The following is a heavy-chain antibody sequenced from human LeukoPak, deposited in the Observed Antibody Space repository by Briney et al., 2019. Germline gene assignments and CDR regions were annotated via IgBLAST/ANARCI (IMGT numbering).Heavy chain of an antibody. Sequence: PSETLSLTCTVSGGSTSSYSWSWVRQPPAKGLEWVGYISYSGSTNYNPSLKSRVSISVETSKNQFSLKLSSVTAADTAVYYCARGNWNYASFWFDPWGQGTLVTVSS. J-gene: IGHJ5*02. CDR3: ARGNWNYASFWFDP. CDR1: GGSTSSYS. D-gene: IGHD1-7*01. CDR2: ISYSGST. V-gene: IGHV4-59*01.